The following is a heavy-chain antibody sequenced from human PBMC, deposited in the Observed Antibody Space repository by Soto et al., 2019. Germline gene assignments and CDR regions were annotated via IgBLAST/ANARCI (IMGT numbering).Heavy chain of an antibody. CDR1: GYTFTSYG. CDR3: AVGIAARPDYYYGRDV. D-gene: IGHD6-6*01. CDR2: IIPIFGTA. Sequence: GASVKVSCKASGYTFTSYGISWVRQAPGQGLEWMGGIIPIFGTANYAQKFQGRVTITADKSTSTAYMELSSLRSEDTAVYYCAVGIAARPDYYYGRDVWGQGTTVTVSS. V-gene: IGHV1-69*06. J-gene: IGHJ6*02.